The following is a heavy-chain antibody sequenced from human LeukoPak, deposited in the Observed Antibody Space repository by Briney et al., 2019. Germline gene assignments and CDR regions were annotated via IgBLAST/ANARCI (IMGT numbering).Heavy chain of an antibody. Sequence: GGSLRLSCAASGFTFDDYGVNWVRQAPGKGLEWVSGVNWNGGSTNYADSVKGRFTMSRDNARNSVYLQMNSLRAEDTASYFCTRDRVVGPYQDYSYMDVWGHGTTVTVSS. J-gene: IGHJ6*03. CDR3: TRDRVVGPYQDYSYMDV. D-gene: IGHD1-26*01. CDR2: VNWNGGST. V-gene: IGHV3-20*04. CDR1: GFTFDDYG.